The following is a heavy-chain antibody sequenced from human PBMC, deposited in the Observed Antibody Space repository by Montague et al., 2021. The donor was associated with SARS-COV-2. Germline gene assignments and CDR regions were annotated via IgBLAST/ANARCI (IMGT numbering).Heavy chain of an antibody. CDR2: IYYTGET. CDR1: GGSIRSYY. V-gene: IGHV4-59*01. CDR3: ARFWSGYVDK. Sequence: SETLSLTCSFSGGSIRSYYWSWIRLPPGKPLEWLGYIYYTGETTHNSSLKSRVTISVDTSRSQFSLRLTSVTAAGTAVYFCARFWSGYVDKWSQGTLVTVSS. J-gene: IGHJ4*02. D-gene: IGHD3-3*01.